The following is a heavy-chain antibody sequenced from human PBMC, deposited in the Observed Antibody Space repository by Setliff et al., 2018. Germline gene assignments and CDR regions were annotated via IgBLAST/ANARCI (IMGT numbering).Heavy chain of an antibody. CDR3: ERDRWKVIVNRGDDAFDL. V-gene: IGHV3-7*01. D-gene: IGHD3-22*01. CDR2: ITHDGSEK. J-gene: IGHJ3*01. Sequence: PGGSLRLSCAGSGFTFNTYWMTWVRQAPGKGLEWVASITHDGSEKYYVDSVKGRFTISRDNAKNSLDLQMNSLRGEDTAVYYCERDRWKVIVNRGDDAFDLWGQGAMVTVSS. CDR1: GFTFNTYW.